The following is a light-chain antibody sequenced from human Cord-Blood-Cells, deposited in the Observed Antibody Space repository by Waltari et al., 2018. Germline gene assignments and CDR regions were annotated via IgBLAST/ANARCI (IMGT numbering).Light chain of an antibody. Sequence: EIVLTQSPGTLSLSPGERATLSCRASQSVSSSYLAWYQQKPGQAPRLLHYGASSRATGIPDRFSGSGSGTDFTLTIRRLEPEDFAVYYCQQYGSSPTFGQGTKVEIK. CDR3: QQYGSSPT. CDR2: GAS. CDR1: QSVSSSY. V-gene: IGKV3-20*01. J-gene: IGKJ1*01.